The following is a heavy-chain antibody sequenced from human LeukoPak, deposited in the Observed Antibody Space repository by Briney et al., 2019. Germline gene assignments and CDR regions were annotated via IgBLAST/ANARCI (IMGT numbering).Heavy chain of an antibody. D-gene: IGHD3-10*01. CDR2: IYYSGTT. Sequence: KPSETLSLTCTVSGGSISPLYWSWIRQPPGKGLEFIGYIYYSGTTNYNPSLKSRVTLSADTSKNQFSLKLSSVTAADTAVYYCARGGVAAKYYFDYWSQGTLVTVSS. CDR3: ARGGVAAKYYFDY. V-gene: IGHV4-59*11. CDR1: GGSISPLY. J-gene: IGHJ4*02.